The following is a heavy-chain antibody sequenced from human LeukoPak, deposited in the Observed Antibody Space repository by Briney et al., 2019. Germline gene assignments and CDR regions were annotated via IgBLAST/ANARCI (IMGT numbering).Heavy chain of an antibody. V-gene: IGHV3-7*01. CDR2: VNQDGSGK. Sequence: GGSLRLSCAASGFTFSSAWMSWVRQAPGKGLEWVANVNQDGSGKYYVDSVKGRFTISKDNAKDSLYLQMNSLRAEDTAVYYCTSANYGPAYWGQGTLVTVSS. D-gene: IGHD5-24*01. CDR3: TSANYGPAY. J-gene: IGHJ4*02. CDR1: GFTFSSAW.